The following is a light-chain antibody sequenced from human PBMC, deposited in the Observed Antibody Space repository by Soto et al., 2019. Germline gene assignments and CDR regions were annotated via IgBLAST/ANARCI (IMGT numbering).Light chain of an antibody. V-gene: IGLV2-8*01. CDR1: SSDVGGYNY. CDR3: SSYGGSNNLV. J-gene: IGLJ2*01. CDR2: EVS. Sequence: QSALTQPPSASGSPGQSVTISCTGTSSDVGGYNYVSWYQQHPGRAPKLMIYEVSKRPSGVPDRFSGSKSGNTASLVGSGLQAEDEADYYCSSYGGSNNLVFGGGTKLTVL.